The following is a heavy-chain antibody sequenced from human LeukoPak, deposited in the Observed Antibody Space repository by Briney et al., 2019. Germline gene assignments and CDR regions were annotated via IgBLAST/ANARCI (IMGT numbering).Heavy chain of an antibody. CDR3: ARYIEYYDFWSGSDAWFDP. J-gene: IGHJ5*02. CDR1: GYTFTGYY. D-gene: IGHD3-3*01. CDR2: INPNSGGT. Sequence: ASVKVSCKASGYTFTGYYMHWVRQAPGQGLEWMGWINPNSGGTNYAQKFQGRVTMTRDTSISTAYMELSRLRSDDTAVYYCARYIEYYDFWSGSDAWFDPWGQGTLVTVSS. V-gene: IGHV1-2*02.